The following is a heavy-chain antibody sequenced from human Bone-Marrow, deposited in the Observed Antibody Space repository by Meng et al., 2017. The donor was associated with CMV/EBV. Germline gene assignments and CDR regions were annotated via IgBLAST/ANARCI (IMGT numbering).Heavy chain of an antibody. Sequence: ASEKVSCKASGYTFTGYYMHWVRQAPGQGLEWMGWINPNSGGTNYAQKFQGRVTMTRDTSISTAYMELSRLRSDDTALYYCARDRARGYSSGWYYGYWGQGTLVTVSS. CDR2: INPNSGGT. CDR1: GYTFTGYY. J-gene: IGHJ4*02. CDR3: ARDRARGYSSGWYYGY. V-gene: IGHV1-2*02. D-gene: IGHD6-19*01.